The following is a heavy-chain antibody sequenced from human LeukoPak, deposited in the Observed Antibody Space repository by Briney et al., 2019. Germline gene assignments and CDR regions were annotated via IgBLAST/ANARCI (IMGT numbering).Heavy chain of an antibody. CDR2: IIPIFGTA. Sequence: ASVEVSCKASGGTFSSYAISWVRQAPGQGLEWMGGIIPIFGTANYAQKFQGRVTITADESTSTAYMELSSLRSEDTAVYYCARGVMITFGGVIVYNWFDPWGQGTLVTVSS. V-gene: IGHV1-69*13. D-gene: IGHD3-16*02. CDR3: ARGVMITFGGVIVYNWFDP. CDR1: GGTFSSYA. J-gene: IGHJ5*02.